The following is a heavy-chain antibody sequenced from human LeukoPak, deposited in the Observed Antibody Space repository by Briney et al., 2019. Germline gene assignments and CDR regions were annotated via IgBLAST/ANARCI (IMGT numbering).Heavy chain of an antibody. CDR3: ARDYVFYAFDI. CDR1: GGSISSYY. Sequence: SETLSLTCTVSGGSISSYYWSWIRQPPGKGLEWIGYIYYSGSTNYNPSLKSRVTISVDTSKDQFSLKLSSVTAADTAVYYCARDYVFYAFDIWGQGTMVTVSS. D-gene: IGHD3-16*01. J-gene: IGHJ3*02. V-gene: IGHV4-59*12. CDR2: IYYSGST.